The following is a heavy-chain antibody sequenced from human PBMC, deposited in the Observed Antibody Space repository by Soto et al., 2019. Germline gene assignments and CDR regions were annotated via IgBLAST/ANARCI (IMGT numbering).Heavy chain of an antibody. CDR2: ISGSGGRT. D-gene: IGHD3-16*01. J-gene: IGHJ3*02. CDR3: AQGGYYSLFDI. Sequence: GGSLSLSCVASGFPFSSYAMSWVRQTPGKGLEWVSGISGSGGRTYYADSVKGRFTISRDNSNNTLSLQMHILRVEGTAVYFCAQGGYYSLFDIWGQGTMVTVSS. CDR1: GFPFSSYA. V-gene: IGHV3-23*01.